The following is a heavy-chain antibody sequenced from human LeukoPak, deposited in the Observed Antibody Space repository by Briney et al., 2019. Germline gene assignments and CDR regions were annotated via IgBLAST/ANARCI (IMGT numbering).Heavy chain of an antibody. V-gene: IGHV3-9*01. D-gene: IGHD6-19*01. CDR2: ISWNSGSI. CDR1: GFTFDDYA. CDR3: AKDSMLAVADLGYYYYYYMDV. Sequence: PGRSLRLSCAASGFTFDDYAMHWVRQAPGKGLEWVSGISWNSGSIGYADSVKGRFTISRDNAKNSLYLQMNSLRAEDTALYYCAKDSMLAVADLGYYYYYYMDVWGKGTTVTVSS. J-gene: IGHJ6*03.